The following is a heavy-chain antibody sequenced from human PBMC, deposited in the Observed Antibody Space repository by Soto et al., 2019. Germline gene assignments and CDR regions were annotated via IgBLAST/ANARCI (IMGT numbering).Heavy chain of an antibody. J-gene: IGHJ4*02. Sequence: KQSQTLSLTCAISGDSVSSNSAAWNWIRQSPSRGLEWLGRTYYRSKWYNDYAVSVKSRITINPDTSKNQFSLQLNSVTPEDTAVYYCARDLDCSGGSCYSFDYWGQGTLVTVSS. V-gene: IGHV6-1*01. CDR3: ARDLDCSGGSCYSFDY. CDR1: GDSVSSNSAA. D-gene: IGHD2-15*01. CDR2: TYYRSKWYN.